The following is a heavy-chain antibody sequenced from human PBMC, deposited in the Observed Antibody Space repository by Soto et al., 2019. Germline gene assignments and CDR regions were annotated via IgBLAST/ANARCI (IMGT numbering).Heavy chain of an antibody. Sequence: QITLKESGPTLVKPTQTLTLTCTFSGFSLPTDRVGVGWIRQPPGKALEWLAVIYWDDTKTYRPSLKSRLTITKDTSKIQVALTMTDMDPVDTATYYCAHAYGGRSLYWGQGTRVTVSS. D-gene: IGHD1-26*01. CDR2: IYWDDTK. CDR3: AHAYGGRSLY. V-gene: IGHV2-5*02. J-gene: IGHJ4*02. CDR1: GFSLPTDRVG.